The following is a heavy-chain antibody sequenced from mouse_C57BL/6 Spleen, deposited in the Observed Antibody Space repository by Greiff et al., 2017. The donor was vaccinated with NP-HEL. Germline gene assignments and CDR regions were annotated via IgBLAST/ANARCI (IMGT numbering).Heavy chain of an antibody. Sequence: QVQLQQPGAELVKPGASVKMSCKASGYTFTSYWITWVKQRPGQGLEWIGDINPNNGGTIYNQKFKGKATLTVDKSSSTAYMELRSLTSEDTAVYYCAAIYFDYWGQGTTLTVSS. CDR3: AAIYFDY. CDR1: GYTFTSYW. CDR2: INPNNGGT. V-gene: IGHV1-55*01. J-gene: IGHJ2*01.